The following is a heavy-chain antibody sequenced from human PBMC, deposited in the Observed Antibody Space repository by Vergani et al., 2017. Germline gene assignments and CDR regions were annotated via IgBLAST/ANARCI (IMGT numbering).Heavy chain of an antibody. D-gene: IGHD2-15*01. J-gene: IGHJ4*02. Sequence: EVQLVESGGRLVQPGRSLRLSCAASGFTFDDYAMHWVRQAPGKGLEWVSGISWNSGSIGYADSVKGRFTISRDNAKNSLYLQMNSLRAEDTALYYCAKEGYCSGGSCPFDYWGQGTLVTVSS. CDR1: GFTFDDYA. CDR2: ISWNSGSI. CDR3: AKEGYCSGGSCPFDY. V-gene: IGHV3-9*01.